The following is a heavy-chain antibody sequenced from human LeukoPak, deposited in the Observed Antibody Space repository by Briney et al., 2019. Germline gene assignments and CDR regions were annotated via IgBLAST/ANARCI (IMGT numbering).Heavy chain of an antibody. CDR2: ISSSSSSSSYT. CDR1: GFTFSSYS. D-gene: IGHD4-23*01. Sequence: GGSLRLSCAASGFTFSSYSMNWVRQAPGKGLEWVSSISSSSSSSSYTYYADSVKGRFTISRDNAKNSLFLQMDSLRAEDTAVYYCAKPRTNDYGGNFDCWGEGTLVSV. CDR3: AKPRTNDYGGNFDC. V-gene: IGHV3-21*06. J-gene: IGHJ4*02.